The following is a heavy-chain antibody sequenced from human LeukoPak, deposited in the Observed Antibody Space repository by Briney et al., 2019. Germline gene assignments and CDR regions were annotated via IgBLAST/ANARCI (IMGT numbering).Heavy chain of an antibody. J-gene: IGHJ5*02. Sequence: GASVKVSCKASGYTFTDYSIHCVRQAPGQELEWMGWINPKSGDTAYAQKFQGWLTMTRDTSITTAYMELSGLRSDDTAVYYCARDMVTLNRGSSNWFDLWGQGTLVTVSS. CDR3: ARDMVTLNRGSSNWFDL. V-gene: IGHV1-2*04. CDR2: INPKSGDT. CDR1: GYTFTDYS. D-gene: IGHD2-21*02.